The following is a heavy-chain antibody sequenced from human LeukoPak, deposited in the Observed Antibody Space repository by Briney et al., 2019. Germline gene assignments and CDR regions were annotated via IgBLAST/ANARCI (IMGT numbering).Heavy chain of an antibody. D-gene: IGHD6-13*01. V-gene: IGHV3-30*18. CDR1: GLTFSSYG. CDR2: ISYDGSNK. Sequence: GGSLRLSCAASGLTFSSYGTHLVRQAPGKGLEWVAVISYDGSNKYYADSVKGRFTISRDNSKNTLYLQMNSLRAEDTAVYYCAKVEGLAAAGVYYYYYGMDVWGQGTTVTVSS. CDR3: AKVEGLAAAGVYYYYYGMDV. J-gene: IGHJ6*02.